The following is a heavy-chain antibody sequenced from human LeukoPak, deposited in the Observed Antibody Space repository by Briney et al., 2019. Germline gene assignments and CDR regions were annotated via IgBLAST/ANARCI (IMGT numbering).Heavy chain of an antibody. CDR1: GGSISGYY. CDR2: IYYSGST. V-gene: IGHV4-59*01. Sequence: SSETLSLTCTVSGGSISGYYWSWIRQPPGKGLEWIGFIYYSGSTNYNPSLKSRVTISVDTSKNQFSLKVSSVTAADTAVYYCARRRSLEDWGQGTLVTVSS. J-gene: IGHJ4*02. CDR3: ARRRSLED.